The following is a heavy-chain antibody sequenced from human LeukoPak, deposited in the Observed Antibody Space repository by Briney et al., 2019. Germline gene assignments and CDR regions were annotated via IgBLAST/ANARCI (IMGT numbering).Heavy chain of an antibody. J-gene: IGHJ3*02. Sequence: GGSLGLSCAASGFTFDDYGMSWVRQAPGKGLEWVSGINWNGGSTGYADSVKGRFTISRDNAKNSLYLQMNSRRAEDTALYYCARDKAHRYYYDSSGYYYDAFDIWGQGTMVTVSS. V-gene: IGHV3-20*04. CDR1: GFTFDDYG. CDR2: INWNGGST. D-gene: IGHD3-22*01. CDR3: ARDKAHRYYYDSSGYYYDAFDI.